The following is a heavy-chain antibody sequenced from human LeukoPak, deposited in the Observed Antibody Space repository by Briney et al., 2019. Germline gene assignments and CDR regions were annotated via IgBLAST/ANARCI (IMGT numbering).Heavy chain of an antibody. J-gene: IGHJ6*02. V-gene: IGHV3-30*04. CDR1: GFTFSSYA. Sequence: GGSLRLSCAASGFTFSSYAMSWVRQAPGKGLEWVAVISYDGSNKYYADSVKGRFTISRDNSKNTLYLQMNSLRAEDTAVYYCASPTGAGYSYGYLPPGYYYYYGMDVWGQGTTVTVSS. CDR2: ISYDGSNK. CDR3: ASPTGAGYSYGYLPPGYYYYYGMDV. D-gene: IGHD5-18*01.